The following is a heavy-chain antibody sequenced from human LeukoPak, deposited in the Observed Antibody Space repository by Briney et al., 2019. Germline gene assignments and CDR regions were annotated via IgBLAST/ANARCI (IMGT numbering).Heavy chain of an antibody. V-gene: IGHV1-18*01. D-gene: IGHD3-22*01. J-gene: IGHJ4*02. CDR2: ISAYNGNT. Sequence: ASVKVSCKASGYTFTSYGISWVRQAPGQGLEWMGWISAYNGNTNYAQKLQGRVTMTTDTSTSTAYMELRSLRSDDTAVYYCARDSVPSQTMIVIPDYRGQGTLVTVSS. CDR3: ARDSVPSQTMIVIPDY. CDR1: GYTFTSYG.